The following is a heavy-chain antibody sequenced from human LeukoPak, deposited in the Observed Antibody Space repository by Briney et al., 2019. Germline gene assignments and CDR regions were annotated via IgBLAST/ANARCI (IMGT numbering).Heavy chain of an antibody. Sequence: GGSLRLSCAASGFTFSSYGMHWVRQAPGKGLEWVAFIRYDGSNKYYADSVKGRFTISRDNSKNTLYLQMNSLRAEDTAVYYCARDRSQLIIGFAFDIWGQGTMVTVSS. J-gene: IGHJ3*02. CDR1: GFTFSSYG. CDR2: IRYDGSNK. CDR3: ARDRSQLIIGFAFDI. V-gene: IGHV3-30*02. D-gene: IGHD1-1*01.